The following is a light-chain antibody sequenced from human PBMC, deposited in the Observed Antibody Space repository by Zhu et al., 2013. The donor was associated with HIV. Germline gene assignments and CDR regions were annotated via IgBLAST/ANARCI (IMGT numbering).Light chain of an antibody. V-gene: IGKV1-5*01. CDR3: QQTYSAPWT. Sequence: DIQMSQSPSTLSASVGDTITITCRASQSINNWVAWYQQKPGKAPKLLIYAASTLKYGVPSRFSGSGSGTDNTLTLTSLQPEDFATYYCQQTYSAPWTFGQGTKVEIK. J-gene: IGKJ1*01. CDR2: AAS. CDR1: QSINNW.